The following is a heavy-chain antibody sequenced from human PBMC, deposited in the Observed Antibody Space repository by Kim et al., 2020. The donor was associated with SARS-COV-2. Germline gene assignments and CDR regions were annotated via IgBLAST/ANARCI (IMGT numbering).Heavy chain of an antibody. CDR1: VGSFSGYH. Sequence: SETLSLTCAVYVGSFSGYHWSWIRQPPGKGLEWIGEINHSGATKYNPSLKSRFALSVDTSKNQFSLRLNSVTAADTAVYFCARGRAGVVPSPILGIEPYYEYLAMDVWGQGTTVTVSS. CDR3: ARGRAGVVPSPILGIEPYYEYLAMDV. D-gene: IGHD3-3*01. J-gene: IGHJ6*02. CDR2: INHSGAT. V-gene: IGHV4-34*01.